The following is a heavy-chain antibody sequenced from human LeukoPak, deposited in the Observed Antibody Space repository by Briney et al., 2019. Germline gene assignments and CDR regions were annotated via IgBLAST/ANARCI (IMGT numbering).Heavy chain of an antibody. CDR2: IKTDGSET. Sequence: GGSLRLSCAASGFTFSNYWMNWVRQAPGKGLEWVANIKTDGSETYYVDSVKGRFTISRDNAKNSLYLQMNGLRAEDTAVYYCARVRRRSSAYDYSDYWGQGTLVTVS. CDR3: ARVRRRSSAYDYSDY. D-gene: IGHD5-12*01. CDR1: GFTFSNYW. V-gene: IGHV3-7*02. J-gene: IGHJ4*02.